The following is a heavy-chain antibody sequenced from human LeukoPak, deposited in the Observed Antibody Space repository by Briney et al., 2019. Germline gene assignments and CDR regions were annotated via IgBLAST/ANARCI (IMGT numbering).Heavy chain of an antibody. Sequence: GGSLRLSCAASGFTFSSYSMNWVRQAPGKGLEWFSSISSSSSYIYYADSVKGRFTISRDNAKNSLYLQMNSLRAEDTAVYYCAREGGGLGTYFDYWGQGTLVTVSS. CDR2: ISSSSSYI. D-gene: IGHD5-12*01. CDR3: AREGGGLGTYFDY. CDR1: GFTFSSYS. J-gene: IGHJ4*02. V-gene: IGHV3-21*01.